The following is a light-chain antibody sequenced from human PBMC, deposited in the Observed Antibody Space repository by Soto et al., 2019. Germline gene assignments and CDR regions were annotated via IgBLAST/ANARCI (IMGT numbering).Light chain of an antibody. CDR1: EDISTW. V-gene: IGKV1-12*01. CDR3: QHADSFPLIT. CDR2: AAS. J-gene: IGKJ5*01. Sequence: DIQMTQSPSSVSASVGDRVTITCRSSEDISTWLAWYQQKPGKAPKLLIYAASSLQSGVPSRFSGSGSGTDFTLTISSPQPEDFATYYCQHADSFPLITFGQGTRLENK.